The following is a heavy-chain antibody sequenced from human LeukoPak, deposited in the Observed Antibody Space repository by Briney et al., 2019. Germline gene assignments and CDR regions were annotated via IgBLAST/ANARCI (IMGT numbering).Heavy chain of an antibody. CDR2: ISWNSGSI. V-gene: IGHV3-9*01. CDR1: GFTFDDYA. CDR3: AKDRYGGNSGYFQH. Sequence: GRSLRLSCAASGFTFDDYAMHWVRQAPGKGLEWVSGISWNSGSIGYADSVKGRFTISRDNAKNSLYLQMNSLRAEDTALYYCAKDRYGGNSGYFQHWGQGTLDTVSS. D-gene: IGHD4-23*01. J-gene: IGHJ1*01.